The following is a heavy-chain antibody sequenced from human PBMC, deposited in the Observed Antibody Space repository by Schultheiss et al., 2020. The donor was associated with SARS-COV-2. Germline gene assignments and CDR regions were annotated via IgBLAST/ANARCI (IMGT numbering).Heavy chain of an antibody. CDR1: GFTFSSYA. D-gene: IGHD2-8*01. Sequence: GGSLRLSCAASGFTFSSYAMSWVRQAPGKGLEWVSYISSSSSTIYYADSVKGRFTISRDNAKNSLYLQMNSLRAEDTAVYYCANGYYYGMDVWGQGTTVTVSS. CDR3: ANGYYYGMDV. CDR2: ISSSSSTI. V-gene: IGHV3-48*01. J-gene: IGHJ6*02.